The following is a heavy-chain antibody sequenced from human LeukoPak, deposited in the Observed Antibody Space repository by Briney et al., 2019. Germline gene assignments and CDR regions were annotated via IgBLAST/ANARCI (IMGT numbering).Heavy chain of an antibody. CDR2: INHSGST. D-gene: IGHD2-2*03. V-gene: IGHV4-34*01. Sequence: PSETLSLTCAVYGGSFSGYYWSWIRQPPGKGLEWIGEINHSGSTNYNPSLKSRVTLSVDTSKNQFSLKLSSVTAADTAVYYCASRSLDIVVVPAAGFDPWGQGTLVTVSS. CDR3: ASRSLDIVVVPAAGFDP. CDR1: GGSFSGYY. J-gene: IGHJ5*02.